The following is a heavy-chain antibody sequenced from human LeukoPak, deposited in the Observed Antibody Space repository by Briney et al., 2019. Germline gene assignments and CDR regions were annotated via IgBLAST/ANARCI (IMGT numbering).Heavy chain of an antibody. CDR3: AKGGDGDYFDY. Sequence: PGGSLRLSCAASGFTVSSNYMSWDRQAPGKGLEWVSVIYSGGTTYYADSVKGRFTVSRDNSKNTLYLQMNSLRAEDTAVYYCAKGGDGDYFDYWGQGTLVTVSP. V-gene: IGHV3-66*01. CDR2: IYSGGTT. J-gene: IGHJ4*02. CDR1: GFTVSSNY. D-gene: IGHD2-21*01.